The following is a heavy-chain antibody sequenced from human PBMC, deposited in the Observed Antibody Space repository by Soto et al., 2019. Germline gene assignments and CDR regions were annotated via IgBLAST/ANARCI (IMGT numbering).Heavy chain of an antibody. J-gene: IGHJ4*02. D-gene: IGHD3-10*01. CDR3: ARGKFPFTFDY. Sequence: TLSLTCTVSGGSISTYYWSWIRQPPGKGLEWIGYIYYSGSTNYNPSLKSRVTISEDASKNQFSLKLSSVTAADTAVYYCARGKFPFTFDYWGQGTLVTVSS. V-gene: IGHV4-59*01. CDR2: IYYSGST. CDR1: GGSISTYY.